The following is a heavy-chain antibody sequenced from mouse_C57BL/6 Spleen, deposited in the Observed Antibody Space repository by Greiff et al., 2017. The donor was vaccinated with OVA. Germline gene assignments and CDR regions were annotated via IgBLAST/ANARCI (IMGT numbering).Heavy chain of an antibody. Sequence: QVQLQQPGAELVKPGASVKVSCKASGYTFTSYWMHWVKQRPGQGLEWIGRIHPSDSDTNYNQKFKSKATLTVDKSSSTAYMQLSSLTSEDSAVYYCATYSNYDSFDYWGQGTTLTVSS. CDR1: GYTFTSYW. V-gene: IGHV1-74*01. D-gene: IGHD2-5*01. J-gene: IGHJ2*01. CDR2: IHPSDSDT. CDR3: ATYSNYDSFDY.